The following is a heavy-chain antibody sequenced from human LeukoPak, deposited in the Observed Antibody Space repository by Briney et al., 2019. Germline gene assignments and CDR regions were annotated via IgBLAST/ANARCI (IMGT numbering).Heavy chain of an antibody. V-gene: IGHV3-49*04. CDR3: VRESVRDYYFDH. CDR2: IRSKALYGTS. CDR1: GFRFGGYA. D-gene: IGHD3-10*02. Sequence: GGSLRLSCTGSGFRFGGYALSWVRQAPGKGLEWVGFIRSKALYGTSEYAASVEGRFSISRDDPNNIAYLQMNSLKTEDTAVYSCVRESVRDYYFDHWGQGTVVTVSS. J-gene: IGHJ4*02.